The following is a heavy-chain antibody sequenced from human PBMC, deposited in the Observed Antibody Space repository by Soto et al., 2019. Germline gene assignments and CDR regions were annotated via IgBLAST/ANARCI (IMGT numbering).Heavy chain of an antibody. D-gene: IGHD6-19*01. CDR2: IYHTGST. CDR1: SGSISSSSW. V-gene: IGHV4-4*02. J-gene: IGHJ4*02. Sequence: SETLSLTCAVSSGSISSSSWWSWVRQAPGKGLEWIGEIYHTGSTNYNPSLKTRVTFSVDKSKNQFSLKLSSVTAADTAVYFCARMSSGWTYYFDYWGQGTLVTVSS. CDR3: ARMSSGWTYYFDY.